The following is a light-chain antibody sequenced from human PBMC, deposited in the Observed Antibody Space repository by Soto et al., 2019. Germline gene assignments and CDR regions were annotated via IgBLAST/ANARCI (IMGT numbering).Light chain of an antibody. CDR2: DVN. V-gene: IGLV2-11*01. Sequence: QSALTQPRSVSGSPGQSVTISCTGTSSDVGNYNYVSWYQQHPGKAPKLMIYDVNKRPSGVPDRFSGSKSGNTASLTISGLRAEDEADYYCCSYAGSYTVVFGGGTKLTVL. CDR1: SSDVGNYNY. CDR3: CSYAGSYTVV. J-gene: IGLJ2*01.